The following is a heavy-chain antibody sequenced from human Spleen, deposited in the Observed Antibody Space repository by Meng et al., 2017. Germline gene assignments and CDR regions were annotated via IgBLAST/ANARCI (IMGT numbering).Heavy chain of an antibody. CDR2: INPKSGDT. CDR3: ARDEDISAAGKLFGDY. J-gene: IGHJ4*02. Sequence: QVTRLQPGAEVKKPGAPVKASCKASGYTFTAYYIHWVRRAPGQGLEWMGRINPKSGDTHYAQKFQAGVTMTADTSISTAYMELSGLRSDDTAMYYCARDEDISAAGKLFGDYWGQGTLVTVSS. V-gene: IGHV1-2*06. D-gene: IGHD6-25*01. CDR1: GYTFTAYY.